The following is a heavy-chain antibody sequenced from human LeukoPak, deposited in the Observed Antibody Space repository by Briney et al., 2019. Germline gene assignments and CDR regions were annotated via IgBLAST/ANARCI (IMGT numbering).Heavy chain of an antibody. Sequence: SETLSLTCTVSGGSIRSSYYYWGWIRQPPGKGLEWIGSIYDSGSTYYNPSLKSRVTISVDTSKNQFYLKPNSVTAADTAVYYCARRYGPWGQGTLVTVSS. J-gene: IGHJ5*02. CDR2: IYDSGST. CDR3: ARRYGP. D-gene: IGHD3-16*01. CDR1: GGSIRSSYYY. V-gene: IGHV4-39*01.